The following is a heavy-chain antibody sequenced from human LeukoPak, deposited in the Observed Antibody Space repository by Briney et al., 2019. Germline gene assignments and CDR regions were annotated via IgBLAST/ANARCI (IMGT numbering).Heavy chain of an antibody. Sequence: GGSLRLSCAACGFTFSIYAMSWVRQVPGKGLEWVSTLTGSGDTTYNADSMKGRFTISRDNSKNTLYLQMNSLRAEDTAVYYCAKEQSGYSSSWYGYWGQGTLVTVSS. D-gene: IGHD6-13*01. CDR2: LTGSGDTT. V-gene: IGHV3-23*01. CDR1: GFTFSIYA. CDR3: AKEQSGYSSSWYGY. J-gene: IGHJ4*02.